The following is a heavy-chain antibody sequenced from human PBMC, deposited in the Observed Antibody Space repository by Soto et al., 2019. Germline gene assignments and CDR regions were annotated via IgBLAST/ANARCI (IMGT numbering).Heavy chain of an antibody. J-gene: IGHJ4*02. CDR2: IYHSGST. D-gene: IGHD6-13*01. Sequence: QLQLQESGSGLVKPSQTLSLTCAVSGGSISSGGYSWSWIRQPPGKGLEWIGYIYHSGSTYYNPSLKSRVTISVDRSKNQFSLKLSSVTAADTAVYYCARGIVARGAAADYFDYWGQGTLVTVSS. CDR1: GGSISSGGYS. V-gene: IGHV4-30-2*01. CDR3: ARGIVARGAAADYFDY.